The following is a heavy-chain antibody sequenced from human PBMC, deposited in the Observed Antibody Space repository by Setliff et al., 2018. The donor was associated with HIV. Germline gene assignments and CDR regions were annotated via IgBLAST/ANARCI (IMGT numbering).Heavy chain of an antibody. CDR3: ARGVVIAAHNWFVP. CDR1: GFSFSSHG. Sequence: GGSLRLSCAASGFSFSSHGMHWVRQAPGKGLEWVAVIWYDGSNKYYADSVKGRFTISRDNSKNSLYLQMNSLRAEDTAVYYCARGVVIAAHNWFVPWGQGTLVTVSS. V-gene: IGHV3-33*08. J-gene: IGHJ5*02. CDR2: IWYDGSNK. D-gene: IGHD2-15*01.